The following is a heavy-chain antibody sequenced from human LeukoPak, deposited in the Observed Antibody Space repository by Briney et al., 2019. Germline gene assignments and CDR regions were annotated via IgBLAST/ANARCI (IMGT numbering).Heavy chain of an antibody. CDR3: ARGRGSSWYESYYYYYYMDV. Sequence: ASVKVSCKASGYTFTSYDINWVRQATGQGLEWMGWMNPNSGNTGYAQKFQSRVTITRNTSISTAYMELSSLRSEDTAVYYCARGRGSSWYESYYYYYYMDVWGKGTTVTVSS. D-gene: IGHD6-13*01. V-gene: IGHV1-8*03. J-gene: IGHJ6*03. CDR2: MNPNSGNT. CDR1: GYTFTSYD.